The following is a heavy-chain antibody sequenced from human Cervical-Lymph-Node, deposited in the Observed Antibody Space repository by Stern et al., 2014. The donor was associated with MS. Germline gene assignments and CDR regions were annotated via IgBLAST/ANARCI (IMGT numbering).Heavy chain of an antibody. CDR3: AKGDGYDSSGYSSFDY. D-gene: IGHD3-22*01. V-gene: IGHV3-9*01. CDR1: GFTFYDYD. CDR2: FSRNGDIK. Sequence: QLVESGGGLVQPGRSLRLSCAASGFTFYDYDMHWVRQAPGKGLEWDSSFSRNGDIKVYADSVKGRFTISRDNSKNSLYVQMNSLRAEDTALYYCAKGDGYDSSGYSSFDYWGQGTLVTVSS. J-gene: IGHJ4*02.